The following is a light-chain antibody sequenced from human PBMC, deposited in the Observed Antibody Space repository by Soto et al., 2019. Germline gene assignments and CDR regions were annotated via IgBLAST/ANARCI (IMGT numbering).Light chain of an antibody. CDR2: EVN. CDR3: SLYKTDRPYD. Sequence: QSVLAQPPSVSGSPGQSVTISCTGTSSDFNNYDRVSWYQRPPGTGPKLIIFEVNNRPSGVPDRFSGSKSGNTASLTISGLQAEDEGEYYGSLYKTDRPYDFGRWTTVTVL. V-gene: IGLV2-18*01. CDR1: SSDFNNYDR. J-gene: IGLJ1*01.